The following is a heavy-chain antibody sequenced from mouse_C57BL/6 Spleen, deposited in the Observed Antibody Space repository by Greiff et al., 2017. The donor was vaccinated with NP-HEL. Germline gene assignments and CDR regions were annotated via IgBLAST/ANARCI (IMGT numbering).Heavy chain of an antibody. CDR1: GFSLTSYG. V-gene: IGHV2-2*01. Sequence: VQLQQSGPGLVQPSQSLSITCTVSGFSLTSYGVHWVRQSPGKGLEWLGVIWSGGSTDYNAAFISRLSISKDNSKSQVFFKMNSLQADDTAIYYCATPDGYYGGFAYWGQGTLVTVSA. D-gene: IGHD2-3*01. CDR3: ATPDGYYGGFAY. J-gene: IGHJ3*01. CDR2: IWSGGST.